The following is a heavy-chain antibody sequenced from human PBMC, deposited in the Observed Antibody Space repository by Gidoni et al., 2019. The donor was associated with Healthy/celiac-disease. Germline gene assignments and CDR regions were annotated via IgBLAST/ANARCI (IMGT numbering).Heavy chain of an antibody. CDR1: VGSISSYY. V-gene: IGHV4-59*01. D-gene: IGHD3-22*01. CDR2: IYYSGST. CDR3: ARGYDSSGYWAF. J-gene: IGHJ4*02. Sequence: QVQLQESGPGLVKPSETLSLTCTVSVGSISSYYWSWTRQPPGKGLEWIGYIYYSGSTNYNPSLKSRVTISVDTSKNQFSLKLSSVTAADTAVYYCARGYDSSGYWAFGGQGTLVTVSS.